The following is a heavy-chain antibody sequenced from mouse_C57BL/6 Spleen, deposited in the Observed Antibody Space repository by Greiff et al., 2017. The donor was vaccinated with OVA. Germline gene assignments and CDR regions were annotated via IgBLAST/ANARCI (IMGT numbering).Heavy chain of an antibody. CDR3: ARDSSVVEGYAMDY. V-gene: IGHV3-6*01. Sequence: EVKLMESGPGLVKPSQSLSLTCSVTGYSITSGYYWNWIRQFPGNKLEWMGYISYDGSNNYNPSLKNRISITRDTSKNQFFLKLNSVTTEDTATYYCARDSSVVEGYAMDYWGQGTSVTVSS. CDR1: GYSITSGYY. J-gene: IGHJ4*01. CDR2: ISYDGSN. D-gene: IGHD1-1*01.